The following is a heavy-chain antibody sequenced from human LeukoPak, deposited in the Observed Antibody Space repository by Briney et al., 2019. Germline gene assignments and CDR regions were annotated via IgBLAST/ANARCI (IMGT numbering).Heavy chain of an antibody. D-gene: IGHD1-1*01. V-gene: IGHV1-18*04. CDR1: GYTFTGYY. Sequence: ASVKVSCKASGYTFTGYYMHWVRQAPGQGLEWMGWISAYNGNTNYAQKLQGRVTMTIDTSTSTAYMELRSLRSDDTAVYYCARDPHVQLERRGTFDYWGQGTLVTVSS. CDR2: ISAYNGNT. J-gene: IGHJ4*02. CDR3: ARDPHVQLERRGTFDY.